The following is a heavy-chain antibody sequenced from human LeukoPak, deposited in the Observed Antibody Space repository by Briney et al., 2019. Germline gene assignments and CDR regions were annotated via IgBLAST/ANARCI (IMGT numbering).Heavy chain of an antibody. CDR1: GYTFTSYG. CDR3: ARAHTLYDYVWGSYRHPLDY. CDR2: ISAYNGNT. J-gene: IGHJ4*02. V-gene: IGHV1-18*01. Sequence: GASVKVSCKASGYTFTSYGISWVRQAPGQGLEWMGWISAYNGNTNYAQKLQGRVTITRDTSASTAYMELSSLRSEDTAVYYCARAHTLYDYVWGSYRHPLDYWGQGTLVTVSS. D-gene: IGHD3-16*02.